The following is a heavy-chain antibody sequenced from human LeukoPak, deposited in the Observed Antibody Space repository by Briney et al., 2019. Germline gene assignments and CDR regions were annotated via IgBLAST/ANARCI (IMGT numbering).Heavy chain of an antibody. CDR3: ASIASGPIGY. CDR2: IYSGGST. J-gene: IGHJ4*02. Sequence: GGSPRLSCAASGFTVSSNYMSWVRQAPGKGLEWVSVIYSGGSTYYADSVKGRFTISRDNSKNTLYLQMNSLRAEDTAVYYCASIASGPIGYWGQGTLVTVSS. V-gene: IGHV3-66*02. CDR1: GFTVSSNY. D-gene: IGHD3-16*02.